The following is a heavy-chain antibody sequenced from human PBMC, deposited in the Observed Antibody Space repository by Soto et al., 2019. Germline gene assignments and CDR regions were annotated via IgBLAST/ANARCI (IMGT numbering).Heavy chain of an antibody. CDR2: INHSGST. J-gene: IGHJ6*02. D-gene: IGHD3-3*01. V-gene: IGHV4-34*01. CDR1: GGSFSGYY. CDR3: ARRSYYEFWSGYYMLGYYYGMDV. Sequence: TSETLSLTCAVYGGSFSGYYWSWIRQPPGKGLEWIGEINHSGSTNYNPSLKSRVTISVDTSKNQFSLKLSSVTAADTAVYYCARRSYYEFWSGYYMLGYYYGMDVWGQGTTVTVSS.